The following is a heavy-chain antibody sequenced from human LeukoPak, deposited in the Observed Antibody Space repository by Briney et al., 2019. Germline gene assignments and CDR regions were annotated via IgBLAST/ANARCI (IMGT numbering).Heavy chain of an antibody. D-gene: IGHD3-10*01. CDR1: GGTFSSYA. CDR2: IIPIFGTA. CDR3: ARAMVRGVHPFDY. J-gene: IGHJ4*02. Sequence: SVKVSCEASGGTFSSYAISWVRQAPGQGLEWMGGIIPIFGTANYAQKFQGRVTITADESTSTAYMELSSLRSEDTAVYYCARAMVRGVHPFDYWGQGTLVTVSS. V-gene: IGHV1-69*13.